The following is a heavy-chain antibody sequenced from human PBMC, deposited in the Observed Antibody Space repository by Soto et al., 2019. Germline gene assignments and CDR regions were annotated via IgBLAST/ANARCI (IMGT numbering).Heavy chain of an antibody. D-gene: IGHD3-3*01. V-gene: IGHV4-34*01. CDR1: GGSFSAYY. Sequence: PSETLSLTCEFSGGSFSAYYWTWIRQPPGKGLEWIGEINQSSTTDYSPSLRSRVSMSIDTSKQQFSLKLNSVTAADTALYYCARGYFGFGVIILDYWGQGALVTVSS. CDR2: INQSSTT. J-gene: IGHJ4*02. CDR3: ARGYFGFGVIILDY.